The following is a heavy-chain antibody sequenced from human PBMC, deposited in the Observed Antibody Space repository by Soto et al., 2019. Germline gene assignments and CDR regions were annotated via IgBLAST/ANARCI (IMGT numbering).Heavy chain of an antibody. Sequence: QITLKESGPTLVKPTQTLPLTCTFSGFSLSTNKVGVGWIRQPPGKALEWLALIYWDYDKRYSPSLESRLTINKDTSRHQVVVTVTNMYPVDTDTYYCAHTYPPAFDIWGQGTLVTVSS. D-gene: IGHD3-16*01. CDR1: GFSLSTNKVG. CDR2: IYWDYDK. J-gene: IGHJ3*02. CDR3: AHTYPPAFDI. V-gene: IGHV2-5*02.